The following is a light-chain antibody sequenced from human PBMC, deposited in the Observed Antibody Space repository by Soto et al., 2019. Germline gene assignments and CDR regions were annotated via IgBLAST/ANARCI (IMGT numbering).Light chain of an antibody. Sequence: EIVVTQSPALLSVSPGERVTLSCRASQSVISSIAWYQQKLGQAPRLLIYGASTRATGIPVRFSGSGSGTEFFLTISSLQSEDFAMYYCQHYNNWLGTFGGGTKVEIK. CDR2: GAS. CDR3: QHYNNWLGT. J-gene: IGKJ4*01. V-gene: IGKV3-15*01. CDR1: QSVISS.